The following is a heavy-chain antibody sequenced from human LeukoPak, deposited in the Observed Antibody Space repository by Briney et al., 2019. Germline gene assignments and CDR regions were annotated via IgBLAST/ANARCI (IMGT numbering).Heavy chain of an antibody. J-gene: IGHJ4*02. CDR3: ARVPLRFLEPFDY. Sequence: PSETLSLTRAVYGGSFIGYYWSWIRQPPGKGLEWIGEINHSGGANYNPSLKSRVTISADTSKSQFSLKLGSVTAADTAVYYCARVPLRFLEPFDYWGQGTLVTVSS. V-gene: IGHV4-34*01. CDR2: INHSGGA. D-gene: IGHD3-3*01. CDR1: GGSFIGYY.